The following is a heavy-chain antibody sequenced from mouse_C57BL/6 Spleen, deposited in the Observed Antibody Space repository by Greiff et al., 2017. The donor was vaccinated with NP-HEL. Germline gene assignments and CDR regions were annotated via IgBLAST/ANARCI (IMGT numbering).Heavy chain of an antibody. D-gene: IGHD2-2*01. CDR3: ARPGLPWYFDV. Sequence: DVKLVESGGGLVKPGGSLKLSCAASGFTFSDYGMHWVRQAPEKGLEWVAYISSGSSTIYYADTVKGRFTISRDNAKNTLFLQMTSRRSEDTAMYYCARPGLPWYFDVWGTGTTVTVSS. CDR2: ISSGSSTI. CDR1: GFTFSDYG. J-gene: IGHJ1*03. V-gene: IGHV5-17*01.